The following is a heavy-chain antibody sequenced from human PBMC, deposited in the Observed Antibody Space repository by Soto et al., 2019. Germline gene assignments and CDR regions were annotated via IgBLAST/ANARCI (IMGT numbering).Heavy chain of an antibody. CDR1: GFTFSSYW. Sequence: GGSLRLSCAASGFTFSSYWMSWVRQAPGKGLEWVANIKQDGSEKYYVDSVKGRFTISRXXXXXXXXXXXXXLXXEDTAVYYCARGSTFSDYWGQGTLVTVSS. CDR3: ARGSTFSDY. V-gene: IGHV3-7*01. D-gene: IGHD2-15*01. J-gene: IGHJ4*02. CDR2: IKQDGSEK.